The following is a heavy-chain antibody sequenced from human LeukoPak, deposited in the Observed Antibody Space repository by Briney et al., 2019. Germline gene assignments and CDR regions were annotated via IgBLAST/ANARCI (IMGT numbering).Heavy chain of an antibody. Sequence: PGGALRLSCAASGFTFRDYHVSWVRQAPGKGLEWVAYIGGSCSYPNYADSGKGRFTISRNNGENSLYLQMNRLSREDTAVYYCEKAPNRDSGGFFYYGMDVWGQGTTVTVSS. CDR3: EKAPNRDSGGFFYYGMDV. D-gene: IGHD3-3*01. V-gene: IGHV3-11*06. J-gene: IGHJ6*02. CDR1: GFTFRDYH. CDR2: IGGSCSYP.